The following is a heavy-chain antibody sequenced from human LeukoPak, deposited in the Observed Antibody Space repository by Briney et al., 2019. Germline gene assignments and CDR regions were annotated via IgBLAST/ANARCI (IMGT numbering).Heavy chain of an antibody. D-gene: IGHD1-14*01. CDR2: MNPNSGNT. CDR3: ARGKNRYNWFDP. J-gene: IGHJ5*02. CDR1: GYTFTSYD. Sequence: ASVKVSCKASGYTFTSYDINWVRQATGQGLEWMGWMNPNSGNTGYAQKFQGRVTMTRNTSISTAYMELSSLRSEDTAVYYCARGKNRYNWFDPWGQGTLVTVSS. V-gene: IGHV1-8*01.